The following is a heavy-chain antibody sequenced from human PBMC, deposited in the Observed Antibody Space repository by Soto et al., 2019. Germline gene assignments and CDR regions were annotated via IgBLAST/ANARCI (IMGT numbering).Heavy chain of an antibody. J-gene: IGHJ6*02. CDR2: TYYRSKWYN. D-gene: IGHD1-26*01. CDR3: ARDVGATDGMDV. Sequence: SQTLSLTCAISGDSVSSNSAAWNWIRQSPSRGLEWLGRTYYRSKWYNDYTVSVKGRITINPDTSKNQFSLQLNSVTPEDTAVYYCARDVGATDGMDVWGQGTTVNVSS. V-gene: IGHV6-1*01. CDR1: GDSVSSNSAA.